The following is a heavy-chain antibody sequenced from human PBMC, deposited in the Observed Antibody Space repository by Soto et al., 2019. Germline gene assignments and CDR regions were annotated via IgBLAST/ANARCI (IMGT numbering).Heavy chain of an antibody. CDR1: GFSFDSYA. J-gene: IGHJ4*02. Sequence: VQLLESGGGLVQPGGSLRLSCAASGFSFDSYAMNWVRQAPGRGLEWVAGTLSHARTTYYADPVKGRFTNSRDNSKNTLYLQMNSPRAEDTALYYCAKDFRPDGKYDLDYWGQGTRVTVSS. CDR2: TLSHARTT. V-gene: IGHV3-23*01. D-gene: IGHD3-3*01. CDR3: AKDFRPDGKYDLDY.